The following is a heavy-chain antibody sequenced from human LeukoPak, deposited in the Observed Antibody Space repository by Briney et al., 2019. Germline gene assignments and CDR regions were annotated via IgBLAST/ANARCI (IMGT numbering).Heavy chain of an antibody. V-gene: IGHV3-33*01. CDR3: ARDLYYYDSSGLEFGY. Sequence: GRSLRLSCAASGFTFSSHGMHWVRQAPGKGLEWVAIIWYDGNNKYYADSVKGRFTISRDNSKNTLYLQMNSLRAEDTAVYYCARDLYYYDSSGLEFGYWGQGTLVTVSS. CDR2: IWYDGNNK. J-gene: IGHJ4*02. CDR1: GFTFSSHG. D-gene: IGHD3-22*01.